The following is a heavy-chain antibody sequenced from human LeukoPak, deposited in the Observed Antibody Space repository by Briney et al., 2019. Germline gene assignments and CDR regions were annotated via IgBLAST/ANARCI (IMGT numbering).Heavy chain of an antibody. V-gene: IGHV3-23*01. J-gene: IGHJ4*02. CDR1: GFTFSSHA. CDR2: ISGSGGST. CDR3: AKVDYGDLPFDY. D-gene: IGHD4-17*01. Sequence: PGGSLRLSCAASGFTFSSHAMSWARQAPGKGLEWVSAISGSGGSTYYADSVKGRFTISRDNSKNTLYLQMNSLRAEDTAVYYCAKVDYGDLPFDYWGQGTLVTVSS.